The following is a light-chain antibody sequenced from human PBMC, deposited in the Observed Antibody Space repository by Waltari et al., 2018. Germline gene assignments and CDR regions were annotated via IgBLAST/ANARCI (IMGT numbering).Light chain of an antibody. CDR3: QSYDTKVGVV. CDR2: GVN. V-gene: IGLV1-40*01. CDR1: WSNIVAGYD. J-gene: IGLJ2*01. Sequence: QSVLTQPPSVSGAPGQRVTISCTGSWSNIVAGYDVHWYQQLPGKAPTLLVYGVNTRPPGVPDRFFGSKSGTSASLAIPGLQPEDEADYYCQSYDTKVGVVFGGGSKLTVL.